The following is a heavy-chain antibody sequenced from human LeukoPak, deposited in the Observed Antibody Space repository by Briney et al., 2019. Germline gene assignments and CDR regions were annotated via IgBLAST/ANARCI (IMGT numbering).Heavy chain of an antibody. CDR3: VREEYGGYFDH. Sequence: ASVKVSCKTSGYTLSDYYMHWVRQPAGQGPERKGVSTPTGSTNYAQRFRGRVTISRDTSTTTVYMELSSLRSEDTAVYYCVREEYGGYFDHWGQGTLVTVSS. CDR2: STPTGST. V-gene: IGHV1-46*01. J-gene: IGHJ4*02. CDR1: GYTLSDYY. D-gene: IGHD2-21*01.